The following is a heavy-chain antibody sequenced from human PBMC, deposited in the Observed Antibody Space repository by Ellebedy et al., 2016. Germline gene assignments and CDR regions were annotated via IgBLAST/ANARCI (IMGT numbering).Heavy chain of an antibody. CDR2: ISPSGSTT. CDR3: ARGSYCGDDCYVWYYFDD. D-gene: IGHD2-21*02. J-gene: IGHJ4*02. CDR1: GFTFSDYY. Sequence: GGSLRLSCAASGFTFSDYYMTWLRQAPGKGLEWVSYISPSGSTTYYAESVEGRFTISRDNAKNSLYLQMTSLGAEDTAVFYCARGSYCGDDCYVWYYFDDWGQGTRVTVSS. V-gene: IGHV3-11*01.